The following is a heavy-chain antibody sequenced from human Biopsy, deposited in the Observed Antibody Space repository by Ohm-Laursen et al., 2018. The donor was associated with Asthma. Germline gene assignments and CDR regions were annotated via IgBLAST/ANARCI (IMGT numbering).Heavy chain of an antibody. CDR1: GGMFGNYA. CDR3: ARPSHNRDILYYYCHMDV. J-gene: IGHJ6*02. D-gene: IGHD3-3*02. V-gene: IGHV1-69*06. CDR2: ISPIFGSS. Sequence: SSVKASCKASGGMFGNYAISWVRQAPGLGLEWMGGISPIFGSSNYAQKFQGRVTITADIFTRTVYMELSGLRFDDTAIYYCARPSHNRDILYYYCHMDVWGQGTTVIVSS.